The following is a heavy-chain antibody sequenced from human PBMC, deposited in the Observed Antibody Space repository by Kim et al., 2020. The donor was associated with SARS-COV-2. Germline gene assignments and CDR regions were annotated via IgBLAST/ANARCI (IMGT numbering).Heavy chain of an antibody. Sequence: GGSLRLSCAASGFTFSSYWMHWVRQAPGKGLEWVSRINSDGGTTSYADSVKGRFTISRDNAKSTLYLQMNSLRAEDTAVYYCASRRYTGTYYCFDYWGQGTLVTVSS. CDR3: ASRRYTGTYYCFDY. CDR2: INSDGGTT. CDR1: GFTFSSYW. J-gene: IGHJ4*02. D-gene: IGHD1-26*01. V-gene: IGHV3-74*01.